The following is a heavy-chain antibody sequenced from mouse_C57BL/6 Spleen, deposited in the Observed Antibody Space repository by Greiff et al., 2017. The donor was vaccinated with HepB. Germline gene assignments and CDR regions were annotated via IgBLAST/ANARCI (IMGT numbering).Heavy chain of an antibody. CDR1: GYTFTSYW. J-gene: IGHJ1*03. D-gene: IGHD1-1*01. CDR3: ARRSLNTVVAHWYFDV. CDR2: IYPSDSET. V-gene: IGHV1-61*01. Sequence: QVQLQQPGAELVRPGSSVKLSCKASGYTFTSYWMDCVKQRPGQGLEWIGNIYPSDSETHYNQKFKDKATLTVDKSSSTAYMQLSSLTSEDSAVYYWARRSLNTVVAHWYFDVWGTGTTVTVSS.